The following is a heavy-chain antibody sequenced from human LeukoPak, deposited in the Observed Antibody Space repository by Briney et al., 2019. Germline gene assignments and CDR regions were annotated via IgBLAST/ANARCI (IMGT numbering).Heavy chain of an antibody. CDR1: GFTFSSYD. D-gene: IGHD3-22*01. CDR2: ISCSGGSI. CDR3: AKESYYYDSSGYYYVGAFDI. J-gene: IGHJ3*02. Sequence: PGGSLRLSCAASGFTFSSYDMHWVRQAPGKGLEWVSAISCSGGSIYYADSVKGRFTISRDNSKDTLYLQMNSLRAEDTAVYYCAKESYYYDSSGYYYVGAFDIWGEGTMVTVSS. V-gene: IGHV3-23*01.